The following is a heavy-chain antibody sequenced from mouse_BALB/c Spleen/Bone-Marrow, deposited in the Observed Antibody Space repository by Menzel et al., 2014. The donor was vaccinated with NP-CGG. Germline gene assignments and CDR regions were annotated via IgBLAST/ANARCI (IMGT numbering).Heavy chain of an antibody. Sequence: QVQLKESGTELVRPGTSVKISCKASGYAFTNYWLGWVKQRPGHGLEWIGDIYPGSGNTYYNEKFKGKVTLTADKSSSTAYMQLSGLTSEDSAVYFCTRRRSLDYWGQGTTLTVFS. CDR1: GYAFTNYW. CDR3: TRRRSLDY. V-gene: IGHV1-63*01. J-gene: IGHJ2*01. CDR2: IYPGSGNT.